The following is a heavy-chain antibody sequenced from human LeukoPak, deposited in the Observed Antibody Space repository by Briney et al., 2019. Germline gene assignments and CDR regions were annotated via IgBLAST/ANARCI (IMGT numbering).Heavy chain of an antibody. V-gene: IGHV3-23*01. Sequence: GGSLRLSCAASRFTFTSYSMNWVRQAPGKGLERVSTISGGGGSTYYADSVKGRFTISRDNSKNTLYLQVNSLRAEDTAVYYCAKGGKWDVTPFDYWGQGTLVTVSS. CDR3: AKGGKWDVTPFDY. CDR2: ISGGGGST. CDR1: RFTFTSYS. J-gene: IGHJ4*02. D-gene: IGHD1-26*01.